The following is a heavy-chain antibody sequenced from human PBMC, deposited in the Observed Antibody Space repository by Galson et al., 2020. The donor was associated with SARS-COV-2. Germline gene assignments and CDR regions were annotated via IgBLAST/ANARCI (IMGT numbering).Heavy chain of an antibody. J-gene: IGHJ4*02. D-gene: IGHD3-3*02. CDR3: AKLAEGGRSAEDY. CDR1: RGSITGHH. V-gene: IGHV4-4*08. CDR2: ISDSGSA. Sequence: SETLSLTSTVTRGSITGHHCSWIRQPPWTGLERIVYISDSGSANYNPSLKSRVTLSLDTPKKQFSLKLKSATAADTAVYYCAKLAEGGRSAEDYWGQGTLVTVSS.